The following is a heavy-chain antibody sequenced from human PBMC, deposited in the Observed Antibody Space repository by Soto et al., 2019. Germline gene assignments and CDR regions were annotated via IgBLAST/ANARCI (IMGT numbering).Heavy chain of an antibody. CDR1: GYTFSDYY. J-gene: IGHJ4*02. V-gene: IGHV1-2*02. Sequence: ASVKVSCKASGYTFSDYYLHWVRQAPGQGLEWMGWISPKSGGTHFAPKFEGRVTLTTDTSISTAFMEVSRLSSDDTAVYYFSRWSRTHLWYTSVYCGKGTLVTVSS. CDR2: ISPKSGGT. D-gene: IGHD1-1*01. CDR3: SRWSRTHLWYTSVY.